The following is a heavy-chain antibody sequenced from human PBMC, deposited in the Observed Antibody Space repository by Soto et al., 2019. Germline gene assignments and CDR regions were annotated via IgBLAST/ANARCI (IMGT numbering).Heavy chain of an antibody. D-gene: IGHD5-18*01. V-gene: IGHV4-59*01. J-gene: IGHJ6*02. CDR1: GGSMSSYY. CDR2: IYYSGST. Sequence: PSETLYLTCTVSGGSMSSYYWSWIRQPPGKGLEWIGNIYYSGSTKYNPSLKSRVTISVDASKNQFSLRLSSVTAADTAVYYCARSAVDTAMVTPFGYYYYGMDVWGQGTTVNVSS. CDR3: ARSAVDTAMVTPFGYYYYGMDV.